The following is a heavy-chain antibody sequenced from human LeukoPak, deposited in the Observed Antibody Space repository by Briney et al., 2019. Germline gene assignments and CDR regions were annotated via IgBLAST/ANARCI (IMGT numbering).Heavy chain of an antibody. CDR2: INHSGST. CDR1: GGSFSGYY. J-gene: IGHJ4*02. V-gene: IGHV4-34*01. D-gene: IGHD5-12*01. CDR3: ARYSGYDRRISFDY. Sequence: SETLSLTCAVSGGSFSGYYWSRLRQPPGKGLEWIGEINHSGSTNYNPSLKSRVTISVDTSKNQFSLKLSSVTAADTAVYYCARYSGYDRRISFDYWGQGTLVTVSS.